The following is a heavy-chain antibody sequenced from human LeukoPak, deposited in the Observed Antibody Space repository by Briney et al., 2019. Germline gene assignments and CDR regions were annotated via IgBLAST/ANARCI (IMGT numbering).Heavy chain of an antibody. CDR1: GYTFTGYY. J-gene: IGHJ6*03. Sequence: ASVKVSCKASGYTFTGYYMHWVRQAPGQGLEWMGWINPNSGVTNYAQKFQGRVTMTRDTSINTAYMELSRLRSDDTAVYYCARGPIIDIVIVPAADDYYYMDVWGKGTTVTVSS. CDR3: ARGPIIDIVIVPAADDYYYMDV. D-gene: IGHD2-2*01. V-gene: IGHV1-2*02. CDR2: INPNSGVT.